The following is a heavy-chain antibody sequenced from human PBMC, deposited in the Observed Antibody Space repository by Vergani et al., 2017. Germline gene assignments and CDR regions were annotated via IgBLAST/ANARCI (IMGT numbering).Heavy chain of an antibody. V-gene: IGHV3-33*01. CDR1: GFTFSSYG. Sequence: QVQLVESGGGVVQPGRSLRLPCAASGFTFSSYGMHWVRQAPGKGLEWVAVIWYDGSNKYYADSVKGRFTISRDNSKNTLYLQMNSLRAEDTAVYYCARVGGYGNYMDVWGKGTTVTVSS. CDR2: IWYDGSNK. D-gene: IGHD5-12*01. J-gene: IGHJ6*03. CDR3: ARVGGYGNYMDV.